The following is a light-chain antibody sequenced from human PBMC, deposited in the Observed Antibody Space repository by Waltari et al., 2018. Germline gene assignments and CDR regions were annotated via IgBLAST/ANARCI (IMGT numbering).Light chain of an antibody. CDR1: SGDIGVYNY. Sequence: QSALTQPRSVSGSPGQSVTISCTGTSGDIGVYNYVSWYQQHPGNAPKLMIYDVTKRPSGVPDRFSGSKSGNTASLTISGLQTEDEADYYCCSYGGSYTYVIFGGRTKLTVL. J-gene: IGLJ2*01. CDR2: DVT. CDR3: CSYGGSYTYVI. V-gene: IGLV2-11*01.